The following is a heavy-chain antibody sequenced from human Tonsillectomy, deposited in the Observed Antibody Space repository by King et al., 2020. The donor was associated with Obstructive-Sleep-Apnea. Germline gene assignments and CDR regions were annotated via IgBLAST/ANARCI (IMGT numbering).Heavy chain of an antibody. D-gene: IGHD6-19*01. J-gene: IGHJ1*01. CDR1: GFTFSSYA. CDR2: ISYDVSNK. V-gene: IGHV3-30*04. Sequence: VQLVESGGGVVQPGRSLRLSCAASGFTFSSYAMHWVRQAPGKGLGWVAVISYDVSNKYYADSVKGRFTISRDNSKNTLYLQMNSLRAEDTAVYYCARGAVAGTFEYFQHWGQGTLVTVSS. CDR3: ARGAVAGTFEYFQH.